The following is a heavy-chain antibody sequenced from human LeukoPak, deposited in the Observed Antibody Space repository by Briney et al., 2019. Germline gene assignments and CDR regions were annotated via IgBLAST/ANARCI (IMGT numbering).Heavy chain of an antibody. D-gene: IGHD3-22*01. CDR1: GFSFSNYA. V-gene: IGHV3-23*01. Sequence: GGSLRLSCAASGFSFSNYALNWVRQAPGRGLEWVSAISGSGGSTYYADSVKGRFTISRDNSKNTLYLQMNSLRAEDTAVYYCAKGRVTYYYDSSGPYFDYWGQGTLVTVSS. J-gene: IGHJ4*02. CDR3: AKGRVTYYYDSSGPYFDY. CDR2: ISGSGGST.